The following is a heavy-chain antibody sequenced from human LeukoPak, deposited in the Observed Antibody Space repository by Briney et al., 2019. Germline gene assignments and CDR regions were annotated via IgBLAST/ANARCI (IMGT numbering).Heavy chain of an antibody. CDR2: ISSDGSGT. V-gene: IGHV3-74*01. CDR3: ARATHPTYYDSSGYYQDY. CDR1: GFTFSSYG. D-gene: IGHD3-22*01. Sequence: PGGSLRLSCAASGFTFSSYGMHWVRQAPGKGLVWVSRISSDGSGTSYADSVKSRFTISRDNAKNTLYLQMNSLRAEDTAVYYCARATHPTYYDSSGYYQDYWGQGTLVTVSS. J-gene: IGHJ4*02.